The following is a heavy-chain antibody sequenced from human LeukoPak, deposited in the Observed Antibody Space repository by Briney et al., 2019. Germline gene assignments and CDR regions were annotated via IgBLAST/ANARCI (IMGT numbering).Heavy chain of an antibody. CDR1: GFTFSSYW. D-gene: IGHD6-13*01. CDR2: INSDGSST. V-gene: IGHV3-74*01. J-gene: IGHJ6*04. CDR3: ARDAVAEQQLVPKDYYCYGMDV. Sequence: GGSLRLSCAASGFTFSSYWMRWVRQPPGKGLVWVSRINSDGSSTSYTDSVKGRFTISRDNAKNTLYMQVNSLRAADTAVYYCARDAVAEQQLVPKDYYCYGMDVWGKGTTVTVSS.